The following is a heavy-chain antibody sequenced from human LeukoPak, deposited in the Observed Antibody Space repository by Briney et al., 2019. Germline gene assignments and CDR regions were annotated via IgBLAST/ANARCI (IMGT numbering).Heavy chain of an antibody. CDR3: AKGRGWLQFFDY. CDR1: AFTYSTYA. D-gene: IGHD5-24*01. V-gene: IGHV3-23*01. J-gene: IGHJ4*02. Sequence: GGSLRLSCTASAFTYSTYAMNWVRQAPGKGLEWVSTISGGGGSTFYADSVKGRFTISRDNSKNTLYLQMNSLRAEDTAVYYCAKGRGWLQFFDYWGQGTLVTVSS. CDR2: ISGGGGST.